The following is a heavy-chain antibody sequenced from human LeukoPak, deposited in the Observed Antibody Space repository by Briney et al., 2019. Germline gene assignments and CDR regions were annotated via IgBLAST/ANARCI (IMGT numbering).Heavy chain of an antibody. CDR3: ARGGVNTMLRGVIRYYYMDV. CDR2: ISSNGGST. CDR1: GFTFSSYA. D-gene: IGHD3-10*01. J-gene: IGHJ6*03. Sequence: PGGSLRLSCAASGFTFSSYAMHWVRQAPGKGLEYVSAISSNGGSTYYANSVKGRFTISRDNSKNTLYLQMGSLRAEDMAVYYCARGGVNTMLRGVIRYYYMDVWGKGTTVTISS. V-gene: IGHV3-64*01.